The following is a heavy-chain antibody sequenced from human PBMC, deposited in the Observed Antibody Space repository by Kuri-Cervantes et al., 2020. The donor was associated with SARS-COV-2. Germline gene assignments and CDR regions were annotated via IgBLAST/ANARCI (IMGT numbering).Heavy chain of an antibody. CDR3: ASASGYDFPLYY. V-gene: IGHV4-34*01. D-gene: IGHD5-12*01. CDR1: GGSFSGYY. J-gene: IGHJ4*02. Sequence: SQTLSLTCAVYGGSFSGYYWSWIRQPPGKGLEWIGEINHSGSTNYNSSLKSRVTISVDTSKNQFSLKLSSVTAADTAVYYCASASGYDFPLYYWGQGTLVTVSS. CDR2: INHSGST.